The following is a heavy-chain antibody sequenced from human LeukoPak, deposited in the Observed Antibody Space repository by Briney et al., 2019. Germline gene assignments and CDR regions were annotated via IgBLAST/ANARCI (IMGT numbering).Heavy chain of an antibody. J-gene: IGHJ4*02. V-gene: IGHV1-2*02. Sequence: ASVKVSCKASGYTFTGYYMHWVRQAPGQGLEWMGWINPNSGGTNYAQKFQGRVTMTRDTSISTAYMELSRLRSDDTAVYYCARDRRSSSWYSGFDYWGQGTLVTVSS. CDR1: GYTFTGYY. D-gene: IGHD6-13*01. CDR3: ARDRRSSSWYSGFDY. CDR2: INPNSGGT.